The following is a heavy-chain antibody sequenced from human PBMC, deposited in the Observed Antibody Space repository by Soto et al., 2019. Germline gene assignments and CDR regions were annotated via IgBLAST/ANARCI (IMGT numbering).Heavy chain of an antibody. CDR1: GDSVSSNSAA. Sequence: SQTLSLTCAISGDSVSSNSAAWNWIMQSPSRGLEWLGRTYYRSKWYNDYAISVKSRITINPDTSKNQFSLQLNSVTPEDTAVYYCAALMVRGYEDVWGQGTTVTVSS. D-gene: IGHD3-10*01. CDR3: AALMVRGYEDV. J-gene: IGHJ6*02. CDR2: TYYRSKWYN. V-gene: IGHV6-1*01.